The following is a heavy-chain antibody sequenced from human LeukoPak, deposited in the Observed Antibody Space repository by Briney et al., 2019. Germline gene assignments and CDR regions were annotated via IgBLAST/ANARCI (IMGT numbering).Heavy chain of an antibody. V-gene: IGHV3-30-3*01. CDR3: ARGPERTGVGTRYYYDMDV. CDR2: ISYDGSNK. J-gene: IGHJ6*02. D-gene: IGHD2-8*01. Sequence: PGGSLRLSCAASGFTFSSYAMHWVSQAPGKGLEWEAVISYDGSNKYYADSVKGRFTISRDNSKNTLYLQMNSLRAEDTAVYYCARGPERTGVGTRYYYDMDVWGQGTTVTVSS. CDR1: GFTFSSYA.